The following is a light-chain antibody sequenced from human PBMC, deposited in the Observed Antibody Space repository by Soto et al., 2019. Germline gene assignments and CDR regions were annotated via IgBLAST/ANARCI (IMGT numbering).Light chain of an antibody. CDR2: GAS. CDR1: QSVSSN. V-gene: IGKV3-15*01. CDR3: QQYDNWPLLT. J-gene: IGKJ4*01. Sequence: EIVMTQSPATLSASPGERATLSCRASQSVSSNLAWYQQKPGQGPRLLIYGASTRATGIPTRFSGSGSGTEFTLTISSLQSEDFAVYYCQQYDNWPLLTFGGGTKVELK.